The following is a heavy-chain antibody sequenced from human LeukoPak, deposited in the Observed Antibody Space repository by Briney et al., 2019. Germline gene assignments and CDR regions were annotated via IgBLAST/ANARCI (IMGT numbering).Heavy chain of an antibody. CDR2: TNLNSGGT. D-gene: IGHD5-18*01. V-gene: IGHV1-2*04. CDR3: ARAGSGYSYGYIYKLDY. Sequence: ASVKLCCKASGYTFTVYYIHWVRQAPGQGLGWMGWTNLNSGGTNYAQKFQGWVTMTRDTSISTAYMELSRLRSDDTAVYYCARAGSGYSYGYIYKLDYWGQGTLVTVSS. CDR1: GYTFTVYY. J-gene: IGHJ4*02.